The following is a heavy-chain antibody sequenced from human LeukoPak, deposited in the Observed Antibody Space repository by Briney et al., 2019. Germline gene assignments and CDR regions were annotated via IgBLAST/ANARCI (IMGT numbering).Heavy chain of an antibody. V-gene: IGHV3-74*01. J-gene: IGHJ4*02. CDR1: GFTFSNYW. Sequence: GGSLRLSCAASGFTFSNYWMHWVRQAPGKGLVWVSRINSDGSSTTYADSVKGRFTISRDNAKNTLYLQMNSLRAEDTAVYYCAKDEFGGIAARQGVDYWGQGTLVTVSS. CDR3: AKDEFGGIAARQGVDY. CDR2: INSDGSST. D-gene: IGHD6-6*01.